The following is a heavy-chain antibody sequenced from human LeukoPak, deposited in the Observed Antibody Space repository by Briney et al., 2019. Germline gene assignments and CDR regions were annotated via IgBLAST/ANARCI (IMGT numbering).Heavy chain of an antibody. CDR2: ITGSGKNT. CDR1: GFIFSSYS. D-gene: IGHD6-13*01. V-gene: IGHV3-23*01. CDR3: AKAASSSWPSYQYGMDV. J-gene: IGHJ6*02. Sequence: PGGSLRLSCAASGFIFSSYSMSWVSQAPGKGLEWVSVITGSGKNTYYADSVKGRFTISKDNSKNTVYLQMNDLRVDDTAVYYCAKAASSSWPSYQYGMDVWGQGTTVTVSS.